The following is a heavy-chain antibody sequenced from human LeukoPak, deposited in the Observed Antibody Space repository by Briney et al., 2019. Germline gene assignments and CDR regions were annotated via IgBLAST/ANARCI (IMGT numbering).Heavy chain of an antibody. Sequence: SETLSLTCTVSGGSIGSSSYYWGWIRQPPGKGLEWIGSIYYSGSTYYNPSLKSRVTISVDTSKNQFSLKLSSVTAADTAVYYCARVKRGIVGDFDPWGQGTLVTVSS. V-gene: IGHV4-39*07. CDR3: ARVKRGIVGDFDP. J-gene: IGHJ5*02. CDR2: IYYSGST. D-gene: IGHD1-26*01. CDR1: GGSIGSSSYY.